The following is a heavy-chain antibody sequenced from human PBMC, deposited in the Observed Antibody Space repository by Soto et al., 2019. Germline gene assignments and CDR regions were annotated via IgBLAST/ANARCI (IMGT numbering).Heavy chain of an antibody. CDR3: ARVSSGYFDWPYAPYYYYGMDV. Sequence: AETLSLTCAVSGGSISSSNWWSWVRQPPGKGLEWIGEIYHSGSTNYNPSLKSRVTISVDKSKNQFSLKLSSVTAADTAVYYCARVSSGYFDWPYAPYYYYGMDVWGQGTTVTVSS. V-gene: IGHV4-4*02. CDR2: IYHSGST. J-gene: IGHJ6*02. CDR1: GGSISSSNW. D-gene: IGHD3-9*01.